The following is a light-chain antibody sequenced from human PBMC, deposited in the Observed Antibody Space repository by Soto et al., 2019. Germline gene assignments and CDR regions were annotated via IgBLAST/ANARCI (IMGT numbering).Light chain of an antibody. CDR2: GAS. J-gene: IGKJ1*01. CDR3: QQYNNWPPWT. V-gene: IGKV3-15*01. CDR1: QSVSSN. Sequence: EIVMTQSPATLSVSPGERATLSCRASQSVSSNLAWYQQKPGQAPRLLIYGASTWATGIPARFSGSGSGTEFTLTISSLQSEDFAVYYCQQYNNWPPWTFGQGTKV.